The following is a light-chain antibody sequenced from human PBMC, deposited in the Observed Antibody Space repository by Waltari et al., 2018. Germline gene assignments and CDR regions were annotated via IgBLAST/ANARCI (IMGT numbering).Light chain of an antibody. Sequence: ETVMTKSPATLSVSPGERATLSCRASQSVSSNLAWYQQKPGQAPRLLIYGASTRATGIPARFSGSGSWTEFTLTISSLQSEDFAVYYCQQYNNWPLTFGQGTKLEI. CDR3: QQYNNWPLT. CDR1: QSVSSN. CDR2: GAS. J-gene: IGKJ2*01. V-gene: IGKV3-15*01.